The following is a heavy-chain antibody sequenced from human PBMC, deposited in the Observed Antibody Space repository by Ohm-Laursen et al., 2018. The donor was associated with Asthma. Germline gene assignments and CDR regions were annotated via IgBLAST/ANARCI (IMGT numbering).Heavy chain of an antibody. CDR2: GGSYYDGGLK. D-gene: IGHD4-11*01. CDR1: GFTFRSYA. J-gene: IGHJ6*02. Sequence: SLRLSCTASGFTFRSYAMHWVRQAPGKGLEWVAVGGSYYDGGLKYYADSVNGRFTVSRDDSKNTLYLQMNSLRPDDTAVYYCARFGRDYRSHGMDVWGQGTTVTVSS. CDR3: ARFGRDYRSHGMDV. V-gene: IGHV3-30-3*01.